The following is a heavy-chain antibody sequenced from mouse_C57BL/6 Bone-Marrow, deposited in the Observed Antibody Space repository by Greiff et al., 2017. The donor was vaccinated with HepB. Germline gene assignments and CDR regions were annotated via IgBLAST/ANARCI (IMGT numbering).Heavy chain of an antibody. CDR3: ARPHPDGYYDY. J-gene: IGHJ2*01. Sequence: DVMLVESGGGLVQPGGSLKLSCAASGFTFSDYYMYWVRQTPEKRLEWVAYISNGGGSTYYPDTVKGRFTISRDNAKNTLYLQMSRLKSEDTAMYYCARPHPDGYYDYWGQGTTLTVSS. D-gene: IGHD2-3*01. CDR2: ISNGGGST. CDR1: GFTFSDYY. V-gene: IGHV5-12*01.